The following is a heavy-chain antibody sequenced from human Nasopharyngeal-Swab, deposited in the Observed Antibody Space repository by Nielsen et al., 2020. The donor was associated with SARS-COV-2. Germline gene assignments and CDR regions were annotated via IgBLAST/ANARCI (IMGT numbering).Heavy chain of an antibody. CDR3: ARADRAAPPYYYYGMDV. D-gene: IGHD5-18*01. V-gene: IGHV3-33*01. J-gene: IGHJ6*02. CDR2: IRFDGSHK. Sequence: VRQAPGKGLEWGAVIRFDGSHKYHVDSVKGRFTISRDNSNNTLYLQMNSLRDGDTAVYYCARADRAAPPYYYYGMDVWGQGTTVTVSS.